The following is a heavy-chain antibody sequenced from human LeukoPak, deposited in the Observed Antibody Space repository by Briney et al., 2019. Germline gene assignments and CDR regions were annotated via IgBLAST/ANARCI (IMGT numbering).Heavy chain of an antibody. V-gene: IGHV3-15*01. J-gene: IGHJ4*02. D-gene: IGHD3-10*01. CDR3: TTEGYGITMVQGVTYFDY. CDR1: GFTFSNAW. Sequence: GGSLRLSCAASGFTFSNAWMSWVRQAPGKGLEWVCRIKSKTDGGTTDYAAPVKGRFTISRDDSKNTLYLQMNSLKTEDTAVYYCTTEGYGITMVQGVTYFDYWGQGTLVTVSS. CDR2: IKSKTDGGTT.